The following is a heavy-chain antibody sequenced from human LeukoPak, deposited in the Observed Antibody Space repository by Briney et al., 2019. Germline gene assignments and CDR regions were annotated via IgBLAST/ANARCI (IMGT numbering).Heavy chain of an antibody. Sequence: GGSLRLSCAASGFTFGDSMEWVRQAPGKGLEWVSYISSSGSTIYYADSVKGRFTISRDNAKNSLYLQMNSLRAEDTAVYYCARDFGIWGQGTMVTVSS. J-gene: IGHJ3*02. CDR1: GFTFGDS. V-gene: IGHV3-48*04. CDR3: ARDFGI. D-gene: IGHD3-10*01. CDR2: ISSSGSTI.